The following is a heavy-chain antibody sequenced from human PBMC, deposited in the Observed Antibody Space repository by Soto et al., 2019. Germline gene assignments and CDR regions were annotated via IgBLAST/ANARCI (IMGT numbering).Heavy chain of an antibody. CDR1: GFTFSSYA. Sequence: EVQLLESGGGLVQPGGSLRLSCAASGFTFSSYAMSWVRQAPGKGLEWVSAISGSGGSTYYPDSVKGRFTISRDNSKNTLYLQMTSPRAEDTAVYYCAKDQRSSWEPYYYYGMDVWGQGTTVTVSS. D-gene: IGHD6-13*01. V-gene: IGHV3-23*01. CDR2: ISGSGGST. J-gene: IGHJ6*02. CDR3: AKDQRSSWEPYYYYGMDV.